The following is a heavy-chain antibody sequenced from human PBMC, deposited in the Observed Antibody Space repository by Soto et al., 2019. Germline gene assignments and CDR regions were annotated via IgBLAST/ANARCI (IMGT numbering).Heavy chain of an antibody. CDR1: GGTFSSYA. D-gene: IGHD5-18*01. CDR3: ARSGYSYGWDFDY. J-gene: IGHJ4*02. V-gene: IGHV1-69*13. CDR2: IIPIFGTA. Sequence: GASVKVSCEASGGTFSSYAISWVRQAPGQGLEWMGGIIPIFGTANYAQKFQGRVTITADESTSTAYMELSSLRSEDTAVYYCARSGYSYGWDFDYWGQGTLVTISS.